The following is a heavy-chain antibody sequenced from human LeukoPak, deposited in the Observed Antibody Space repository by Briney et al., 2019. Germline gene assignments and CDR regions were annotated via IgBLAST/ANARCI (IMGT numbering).Heavy chain of an antibody. CDR1: GYTFTGYY. D-gene: IGHD4-23*01. Sequence: ASVKVSCKASGYTFTGYYMHWVRQAPGQGLEWMGWINPNSGGTNYAQKFQGRVTMTRDTSISTAYMELSRLRSDDTAVYYCARGTIDYGGTRGRSYYYYYYMDVWGKGTTVTISS. CDR2: INPNSGGT. V-gene: IGHV1-2*02. J-gene: IGHJ6*03. CDR3: ARGTIDYGGTRGRSYYYYYYMDV.